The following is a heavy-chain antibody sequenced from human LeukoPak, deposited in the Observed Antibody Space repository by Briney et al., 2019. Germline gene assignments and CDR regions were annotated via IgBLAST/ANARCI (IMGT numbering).Heavy chain of an antibody. CDR2: INAGNGNT. V-gene: IGHV1-3*01. Sequence: ASVKVSCKASGYTFTSYVMHWVRQAPGQRLEWMGWINAGNGNTKYSQKFQGRVTITRDTSASTAYMELSSLRSEDTAVYYCAGVTIFGVVIPYGMDVWGQGTTVTVSS. CDR3: AGVTIFGVVIPYGMDV. J-gene: IGHJ6*02. CDR1: GYTFTSYV. D-gene: IGHD3-3*01.